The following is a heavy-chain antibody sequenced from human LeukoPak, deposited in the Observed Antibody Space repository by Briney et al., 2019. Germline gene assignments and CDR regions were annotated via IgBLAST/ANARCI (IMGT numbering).Heavy chain of an antibody. V-gene: IGHV3-9*03. J-gene: IGHJ3*02. CDR2: ISWNSGSI. D-gene: IGHD2-2*01. CDR1: GFTFDDYA. Sequence: PGRSLRLSCAASGFTFDDYAMHWVRQAPGKGLEWFSGISWNSGSIGYADSVKGRFTISRDNAKNSLYLQMNSLRAEDMALYYCARQYCSSTSCFDAFDIWGQGTMVTVSS. CDR3: ARQYCSSTSCFDAFDI.